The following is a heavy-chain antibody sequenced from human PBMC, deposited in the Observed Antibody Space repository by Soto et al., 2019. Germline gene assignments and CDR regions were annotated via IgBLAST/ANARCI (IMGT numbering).Heavy chain of an antibody. Sequence: ASVKVSCKASGYTFTGYYMHWVRQAPGQGLEWMGWINPNSGGTNYAQKFQGRVTMTRDTSISTAYMELSRLRSDDTAVYYCASRGYCSGGSCYSPYYGMDVWGQGTTVTV. V-gene: IGHV1-2*02. CDR3: ASRGYCSGGSCYSPYYGMDV. J-gene: IGHJ6*02. D-gene: IGHD2-15*01. CDR2: INPNSGGT. CDR1: GYTFTGYY.